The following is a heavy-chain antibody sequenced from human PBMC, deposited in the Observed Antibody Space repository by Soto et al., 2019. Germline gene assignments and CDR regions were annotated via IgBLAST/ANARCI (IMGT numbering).Heavy chain of an antibody. Sequence: EVQLVESGGGLVQPGGSLRLSCVAPGSTFSTYSMNWVRQAPGKGLEWVSYISSRGDVISYADSVKGRFTISRDNAKNSLYLQMNSLRAEDTAVYYCAQCQSKMESWGQGTLVTVSA. CDR3: AQCQSKMES. CDR2: ISSRGDVI. CDR1: GSTFSTYS. J-gene: IGHJ5*02. V-gene: IGHV3-48*01. D-gene: IGHD3-3*01.